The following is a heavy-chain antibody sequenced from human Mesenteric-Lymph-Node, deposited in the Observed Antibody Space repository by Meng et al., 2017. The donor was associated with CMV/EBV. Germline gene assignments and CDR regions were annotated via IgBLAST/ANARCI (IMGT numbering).Heavy chain of an antibody. D-gene: IGHD5-18*01. CDR2: ISGSGGFI. J-gene: IGHJ4*02. CDR1: GFSLSSYS. CDR3: AKDVNTAMVTGLDH. V-gene: IGHV3-21*04. Sequence: GGSLRLSCAASGFSLSSYSMNWVRQAPGKGLEWVSSISGSGGFIYYVDSVTGRFTISRDNAKNSLYLQMNSLRAEDTAFYYCAKDVNTAMVTGLDHWGQGTLVTVSS.